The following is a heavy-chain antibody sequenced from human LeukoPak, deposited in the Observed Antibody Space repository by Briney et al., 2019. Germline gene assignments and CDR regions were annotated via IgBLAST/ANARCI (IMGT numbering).Heavy chain of an antibody. J-gene: IGHJ3*01. Sequence: ASVKVSCKASGYTFTSYDINWVRQATGQGLEWMGWMNPISGYTGFAQNFQGRVTMTGNISISTAYMGLSSLKSEDAAVYYCARGNRLYTSSWSSLAFDVWGQGTMVTVSS. CDR2: MNPISGYT. V-gene: IGHV1-8*01. CDR3: ARGNRLYTSSWSSLAFDV. CDR1: GYTFTSYD. D-gene: IGHD6-13*01.